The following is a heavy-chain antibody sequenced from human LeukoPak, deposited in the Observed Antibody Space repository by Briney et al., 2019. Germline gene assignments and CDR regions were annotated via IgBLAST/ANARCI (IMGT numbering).Heavy chain of an antibody. V-gene: IGHV4-59*01. CDR1: GGSISSYY. CDR3: ARGRFGDSACFDY. D-gene: IGHD3-10*01. CDR2: IYSSGNT. J-gene: IGHJ4*02. Sequence: SETLSLTCIVSGGSISSYYWSWIRQPPGKGLELIGYIYSSGNTNYNPSLWSRVTISVDTSKNQFSLKVSSVTAANTAVYYCARGRFGDSACFDYWGQGTLVTVSS.